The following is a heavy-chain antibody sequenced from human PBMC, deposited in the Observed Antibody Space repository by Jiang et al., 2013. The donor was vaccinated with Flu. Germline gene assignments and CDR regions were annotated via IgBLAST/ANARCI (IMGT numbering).Heavy chain of an antibody. CDR3: ARRSPGDTAVVFDS. J-gene: IGHJ4*02. CDR1: GGSVTSYS. Sequence: PGLVKPSETLSLTCTVSGGSVTSYSWNWFRQPPGKGLEWVGFTHSSGSTNHSPSLKGRVTMSIDTSKTQFSLRLSSVTAADTAVYYCARRSPGDTAVVFDSWGQGTLVTVSS. CDR2: THSSGST. D-gene: IGHD5-18*01. V-gene: IGHV4-59*08.